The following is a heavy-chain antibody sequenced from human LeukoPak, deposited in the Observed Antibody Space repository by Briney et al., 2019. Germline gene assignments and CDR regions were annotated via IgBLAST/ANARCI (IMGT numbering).Heavy chain of an antibody. CDR1: GYTFTSYD. CDR3: ARNGYYGSFYYYMDV. J-gene: IGHJ6*03. D-gene: IGHD3-10*01. Sequence: ASVKVSCKASGYTFTSYDINWVRRATGQGLEWMGWMNPNSGNTGYAQKFQGRVTMTRDTSINTAYLELNSLRSDDTAVYYCARNGYYGSFYYYMDVWGKGTTVTVSS. V-gene: IGHV1-8*01. CDR2: MNPNSGNT.